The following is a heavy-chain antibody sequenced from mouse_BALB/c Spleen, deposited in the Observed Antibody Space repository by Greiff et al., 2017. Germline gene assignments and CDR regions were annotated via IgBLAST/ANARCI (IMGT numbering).Heavy chain of an antibody. CDR3: ARGLWLRRFDY. J-gene: IGHJ2*01. V-gene: IGHV3-2*02. Sequence: VQLQQSGPGLVKPSQSLSLTCTVTGYSITSDYAWNWIRQFPGNKLEWMGYISYSGSTSYNPSLKSRISITRDTSKNQFFLQLNSVTTEDTATYYCARGLWLRRFDYWGQGTTLTVSS. D-gene: IGHD2-2*01. CDR1: GYSITSDYA. CDR2: ISYSGST.